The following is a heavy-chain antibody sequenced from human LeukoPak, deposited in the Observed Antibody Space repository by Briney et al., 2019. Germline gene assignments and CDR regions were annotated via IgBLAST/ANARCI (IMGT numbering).Heavy chain of an antibody. D-gene: IGHD3-9*01. CDR1: GFSFTDYP. Sequence: PGGSLRPSCATSGFSFTDYPMNWVRQAPGKGLEWISNIRTTAEGAKYAYYADSVKGRVTISRDDGKNTLYLHMNSLRDDDTAVYYCATDQRYAFDYWGLGILVTVSS. V-gene: IGHV3-21*05. CDR2: IRTTAEGAKYA. CDR3: ATDQRYAFDY. J-gene: IGHJ4*02.